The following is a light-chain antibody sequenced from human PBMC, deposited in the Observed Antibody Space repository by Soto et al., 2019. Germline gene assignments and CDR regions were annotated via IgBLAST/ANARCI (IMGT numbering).Light chain of an antibody. V-gene: IGLV2-14*01. CDR3: SSYTSSSTLV. CDR2: EVS. CDR1: SSDVGGYNY. Sequence: QSALTQPASVSGSPGQSITISCTGTSSDVGGYNYVSWYQQHPGKAPKLMIYEVSNRPSGVSNRFSGSKSGNTASLTISGLQAEDEADSYCSSYTSSSTLVFGEGTKLPVL. J-gene: IGLJ2*01.